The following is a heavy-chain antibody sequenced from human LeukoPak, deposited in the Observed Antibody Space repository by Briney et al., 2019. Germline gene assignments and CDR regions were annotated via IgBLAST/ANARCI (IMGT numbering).Heavy chain of an antibody. CDR3: ARRPPGVAARPYYFDY. CDR2: IYPGDSDT. V-gene: IGHV5-51*01. D-gene: IGHD6-6*01. Sequence: GESLKISCKGSGYSFTSYWIGWVRQMPGKGLEWMGIIYPGDSDTRYSPSFQGQVTISADKSISTAYLQWSSLKASDTAMYYCARRPPGVAARPYYFDYWGQGTLVTVSS. CDR1: GYSFTSYW. J-gene: IGHJ4*02.